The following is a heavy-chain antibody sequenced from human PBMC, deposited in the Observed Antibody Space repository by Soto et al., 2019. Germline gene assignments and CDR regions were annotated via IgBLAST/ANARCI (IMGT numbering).Heavy chain of an antibody. D-gene: IGHD4-4*01. CDR1: GFTFSSYE. J-gene: IGHJ6*02. CDR3: AKGGDPMATVYYYYYGMDV. Sequence: GGSLRLSCAASGFTFSSYEMNWVRQAPGKGLEWVSYISGSGGSTYYADSVKGRFTISRDNSKNTLYLQMNSLGAEDTAVYYCAKGGDPMATVYYYYYGMDVWGQGTTVTVSS. V-gene: IGHV3-23*01. CDR2: ISGSGGST.